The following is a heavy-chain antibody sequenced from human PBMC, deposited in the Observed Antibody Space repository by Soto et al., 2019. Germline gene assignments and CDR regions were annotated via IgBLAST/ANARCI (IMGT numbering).Heavy chain of an antibody. J-gene: IGHJ4*02. D-gene: IGHD1-1*01. Sequence: PSETLSLTCTVSGGSISSYYWSWIRQPPGKGLEWIGYIYYSGSTNYNPSLKSRVTMTRDTSASTIYMELSSLRSEDTAVYYCARELGTTFPPGYWGQGTLVTVSS. V-gene: IGHV4-59*01. CDR2: IYYSGST. CDR3: ARELGTTFPPGY. CDR1: GGSISSYY.